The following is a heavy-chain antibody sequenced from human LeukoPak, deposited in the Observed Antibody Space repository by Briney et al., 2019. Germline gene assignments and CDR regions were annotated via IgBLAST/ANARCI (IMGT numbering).Heavy chain of an antibody. CDR3: AKDLSNYDIKYYYYMDV. Sequence: GGSLRLSCAASGFTFSSYAMSWVRQAPGKGLEWVSAISGRGGSTYYADSVKGRFTISRDNSKNTLYLQMNSLRAEDTAVYYCAKDLSNYDIKYYYYMDVWGKGTTVTVSS. J-gene: IGHJ6*03. V-gene: IGHV3-23*01. CDR1: GFTFSSYA. D-gene: IGHD3-3*01. CDR2: ISGRGGST.